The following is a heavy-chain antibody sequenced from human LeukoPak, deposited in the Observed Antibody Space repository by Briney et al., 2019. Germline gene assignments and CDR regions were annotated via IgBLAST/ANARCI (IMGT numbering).Heavy chain of an antibody. CDR2: ISSRGSTI. CDR3: ARVGLGWAYFDY. D-gene: IGHD3-16*01. V-gene: IGHV3-48*03. CDR1: GFTFSSYE. J-gene: IGHJ4*02. Sequence: PGGSLRLSCAASGFTFSSYEMNWVRQAPGKGLEWISYISSRGSTIYYADSVKGRFTISRDNAKNSLYLQMNSLRAEDTAVYYCARVGLGWAYFDYWGQGTLVTVSS.